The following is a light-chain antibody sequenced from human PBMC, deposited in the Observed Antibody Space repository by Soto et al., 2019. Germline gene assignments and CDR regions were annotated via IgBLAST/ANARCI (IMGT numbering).Light chain of an antibody. Sequence: IVMTQSAATLSVSQGERATLSCRASQSVSSNYLAWYQQKPGQAPRLLIYGASNGATGIPDRFSGSGSGTDFTLTISRLEPEDFAVYYCQQYGSSGTSGQGTKVDIK. CDR1: QSVSSNY. CDR3: QQYGSSGT. CDR2: GAS. V-gene: IGKV3-20*01. J-gene: IGKJ1*01.